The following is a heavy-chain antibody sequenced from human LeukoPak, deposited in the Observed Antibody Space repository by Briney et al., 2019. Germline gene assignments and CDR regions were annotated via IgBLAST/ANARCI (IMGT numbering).Heavy chain of an antibody. Sequence: GGSLRLSCAASGFTFSSYGMSWVRQAPGKGLEWVSAISGSGGSTYYADSVKGRVTIARDNSKNTLYLQMNSLRAEDTAVYYCAGGGGVGAKYWGQGTLVTVSS. CDR3: AGGGGVGAKY. D-gene: IGHD1-26*01. V-gene: IGHV3-23*01. CDR2: ISGSGGST. J-gene: IGHJ4*02. CDR1: GFTFSSYG.